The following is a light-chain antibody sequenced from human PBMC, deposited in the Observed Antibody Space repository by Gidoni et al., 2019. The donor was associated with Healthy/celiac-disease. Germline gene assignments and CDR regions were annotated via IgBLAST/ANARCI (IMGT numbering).Light chain of an antibody. J-gene: IGLJ3*02. CDR3: NSRDSSGNLYWV. CDR2: GKN. Sequence: SSELTQDPAVSVALGQTVRITCQGDSLRSYYASWYQQKPGQAPVLVIYGKNNRPSGIPDRFSGSSSGNTASLTITGAQAEDEADYYCNSRDSSGNLYWVFGGGTKLTV. CDR1: SLRSYY. V-gene: IGLV3-19*01.